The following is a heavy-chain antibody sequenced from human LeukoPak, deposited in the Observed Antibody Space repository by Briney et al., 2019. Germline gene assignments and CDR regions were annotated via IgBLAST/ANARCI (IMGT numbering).Heavy chain of an antibody. J-gene: IGHJ4*02. V-gene: IGHV3-21*01. Sequence: GGSLRLSCAASGFTFSSYGMNWVRQAPGKGLEWVSSISSSSSYIYYADSVKGRFTISRDNAKNSLYLQMNSLRAEDTAVYYCARESVVVPAAIGPFDYWGQGTLVTVSS. D-gene: IGHD2-2*01. CDR1: GFTFSSYG. CDR2: ISSSSSYI. CDR3: ARESVVVPAAIGPFDY.